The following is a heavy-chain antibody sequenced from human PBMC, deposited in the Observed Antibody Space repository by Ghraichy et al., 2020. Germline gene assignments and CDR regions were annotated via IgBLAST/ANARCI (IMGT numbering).Heavy chain of an antibody. CDR1: GFIFDDYG. J-gene: IGHJ4*02. V-gene: IGHV3-20*04. CDR2: LNWNGDST. Sequence: LSLTCAASGFIFDDYGMSWVREVPGKGLEWVCGLNWNGDSTGYVDSVKGRFTISRDNAKNSLYVQMDNLRAEDTALYYCAKSRGLSGSDFDSWGQGTQVIVFS. D-gene: IGHD1-26*01. CDR3: AKSRGLSGSDFDS.